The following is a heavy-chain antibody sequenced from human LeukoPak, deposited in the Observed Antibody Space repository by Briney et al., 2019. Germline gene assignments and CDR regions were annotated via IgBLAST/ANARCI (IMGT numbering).Heavy chain of an antibody. CDR3: AGLSGYYLDY. D-gene: IGHD3-22*01. Sequence: SETLSLTCAVYGGSFSGYYWSWIRQPPGKGLEWIGEINHSGSTNYNPSLKSRVTISVDTSKNQFSLKLSSVTAADTAVYYCAGLSGYYLDYWGQGTLVTVSS. CDR1: GGSFSGYY. V-gene: IGHV4-34*01. J-gene: IGHJ4*02. CDR2: INHSGST.